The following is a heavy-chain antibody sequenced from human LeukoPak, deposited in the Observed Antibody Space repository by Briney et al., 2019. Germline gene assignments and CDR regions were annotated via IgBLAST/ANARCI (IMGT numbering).Heavy chain of an antibody. J-gene: IGHJ4*02. D-gene: IGHD4-23*01. V-gene: IGHV4-34*01. CDR3: ASKTTVVNPFDY. CDR2: INHSGST. Sequence: SETLSLTCAVYGGSFSGYYWSWIRQPPGKGLEWIGEINHSGSTNYNPFLKSRVTISVDTSKNQFSLKLSSVTAADTAVYYCASKTTVVNPFDYWGQGTLVTVSS. CDR1: GGSFSGYY.